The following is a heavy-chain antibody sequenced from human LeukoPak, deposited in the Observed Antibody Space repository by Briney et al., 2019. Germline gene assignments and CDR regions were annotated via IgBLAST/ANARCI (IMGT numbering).Heavy chain of an antibody. CDR1: GGSISSYS. V-gene: IGHV4-59*01. CDR2: VYHSGSI. J-gene: IGHJ4*02. Sequence: PSETLSLTCTVSGGSISSYSWNWIRQSPGKGLEWIGRVYHSGSINYNSSLKSRVTISVDTSKSQFSLNLSSVTAADTAVYYCVSSYGGYVLDYWGQGTLVIVSS. D-gene: IGHD5-12*01. CDR3: VSSYGGYVLDY.